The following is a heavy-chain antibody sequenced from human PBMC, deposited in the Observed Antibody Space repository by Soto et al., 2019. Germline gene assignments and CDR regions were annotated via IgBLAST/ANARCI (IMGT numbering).Heavy chain of an antibody. V-gene: IGHV1-69*06. J-gene: IGHJ3*02. Sequence: SVKVSCKASGGTFSSYAISWVRQAPGQGLEWMGGIIPIFGTANYAQKFQGRVTITADKSTSTAYMELSSLRSEDTAVYYCANTSPVVADAFDIWGQGTMVTVSS. CDR2: IIPIFGTA. D-gene: IGHD2-15*01. CDR1: GGTFSSYA. CDR3: ANTSPVVADAFDI.